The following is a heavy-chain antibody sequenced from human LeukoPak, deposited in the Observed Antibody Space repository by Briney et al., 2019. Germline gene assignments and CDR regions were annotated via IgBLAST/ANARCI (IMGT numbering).Heavy chain of an antibody. D-gene: IGHD5-24*01. J-gene: IGHJ4*02. V-gene: IGHV4-59*01. Sequence: PSETLSLTCTVSGGAISSYYWSWIRQPPGKGLEWIGYIYNSGSTNYNPSLKSRVTISVDTSKNQFSLKLSSVTAADTAMYYCARDQSRDGYHGMFDYWGQGTLVTVSS. CDR1: GGAISSYY. CDR2: IYNSGST. CDR3: ARDQSRDGYHGMFDY.